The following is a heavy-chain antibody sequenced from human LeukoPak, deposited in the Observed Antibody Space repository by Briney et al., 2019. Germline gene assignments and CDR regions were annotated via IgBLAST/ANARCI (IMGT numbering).Heavy chain of an antibody. CDR3: ARSSTTDANHYYYYYMDV. Sequence: PSETLSLTCTVSNVSISSGSHYWNWIRQPAGKGLEWIGRIYAGGRSNYNPSLRSRVTISVDTSKNQFSLKLSSVTAADTAVYYCARSSTTDANHYYYYYMDVWGRGTTVTVSS. CDR1: NVSISSGSHY. V-gene: IGHV4-61*02. CDR2: IYAGGRS. D-gene: IGHD2-2*01. J-gene: IGHJ6*03.